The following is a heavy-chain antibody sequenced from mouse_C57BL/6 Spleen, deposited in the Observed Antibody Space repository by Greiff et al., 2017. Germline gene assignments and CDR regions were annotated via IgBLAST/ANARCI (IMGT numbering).Heavy chain of an antibody. Sequence: QVQLKQPGAELVKPGASVKLSCKASGYTFTSYWMHWVKQRPGRGLEWIGRIDPNSGGTKYNEKFKSKATLTVDKPSSTAYMQLSSLTSEDSAVYYCASVAYYDGSSYDWYIDVWGTGTTVTVSS. V-gene: IGHV1-72*01. CDR3: ASVAYYDGSSYDWYIDV. CDR1: GYTFTSYW. D-gene: IGHD1-1*01. CDR2: IDPNSGGT. J-gene: IGHJ1*03.